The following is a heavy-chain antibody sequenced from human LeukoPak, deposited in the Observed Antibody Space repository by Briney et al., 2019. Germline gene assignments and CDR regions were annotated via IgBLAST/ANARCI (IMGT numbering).Heavy chain of an antibody. Sequence: PSQTLSLTCTVSGGSISSGDYYWNWIRQPPGKGLEWIGYVYYTGSTYYNPSLKGRVTLSLDTSKNQFSLKLTSVTAADTAVYYCASVTTSSEIDYWGQGTLVTVSS. V-gene: IGHV4-30-4*01. CDR2: VYYTGST. CDR3: ASVTTSSEIDY. D-gene: IGHD4-17*01. J-gene: IGHJ4*02. CDR1: GGSISSGDYY.